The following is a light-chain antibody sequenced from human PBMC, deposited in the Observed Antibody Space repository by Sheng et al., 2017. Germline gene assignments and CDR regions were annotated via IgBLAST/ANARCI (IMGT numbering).Light chain of an antibody. J-gene: IGKJ2*01. CDR2: GAS. CDR3: QQSYNYPSKP. CDR1: QTIGRS. V-gene: IGKV1-39*01. Sequence: DIQMTQSPSSLSASVGDRVTLSCRSSQTIGRSLNWYQQKPGKAPKLLMYGASTLQTGVPSRFSGSGSGTDFTLTITSLQPEDFAIYYCQQSYNYPSKPFGRGDRAGDQT.